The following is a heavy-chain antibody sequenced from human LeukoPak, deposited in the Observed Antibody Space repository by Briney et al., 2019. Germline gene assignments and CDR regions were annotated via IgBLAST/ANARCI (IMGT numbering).Heavy chain of an antibody. Sequence: SVKVSCKASGGTFGSYAISWVRQAPGQGLEWMGGIIPIFGTANYAQKFQGRVTITTDESTSTAYMELSSLRSEDTAVYYCTRGRNIVATIPLWYWGQGTLVTVSS. CDR2: IIPIFGTA. D-gene: IGHD5-12*01. V-gene: IGHV1-69*05. CDR3: TRGRNIVATIPLWY. J-gene: IGHJ4*02. CDR1: GGTFGSYA.